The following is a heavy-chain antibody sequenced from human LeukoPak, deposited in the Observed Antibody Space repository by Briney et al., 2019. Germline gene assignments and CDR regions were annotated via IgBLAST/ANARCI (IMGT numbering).Heavy chain of an antibody. J-gene: IGHJ4*02. CDR2: IYYSGST. CDR1: GGSISSGDYY. V-gene: IGHV4-30-4*01. D-gene: IGHD3-22*01. Sequence: SETLSLTCTVSGGSISSGDYYWSWIRQPPGKGLEWIGCIYYSGSTYYNPSLKSRVTISVDTSKNQFSLKLSSVTAADTAVYYCARDLYYYDSSGYYYNYFDYWGQGTLVTVSS. CDR3: ARDLYYYDSSGYYYNYFDY.